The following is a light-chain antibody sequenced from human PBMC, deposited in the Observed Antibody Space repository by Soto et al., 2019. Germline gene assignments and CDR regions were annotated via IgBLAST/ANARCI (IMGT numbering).Light chain of an antibody. CDR3: QQYGSPGT. CDR1: QSVSNNY. CDR2: GAS. J-gene: IGKJ1*01. Sequence: IVMTQSPATLSVSPGERATLSCRASQSVSNNYLAWYQQKPGQAPRLLIYGASNRATGIPDRFSGSGSGTDFTLNISSLEPEDFAVYYCQQYGSPGTFGQGTKVDIX. V-gene: IGKV3-20*01.